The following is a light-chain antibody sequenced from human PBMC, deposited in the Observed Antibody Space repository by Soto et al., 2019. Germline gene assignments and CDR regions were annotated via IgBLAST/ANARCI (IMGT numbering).Light chain of an antibody. CDR1: QSVSSN. CDR3: QQYNNWPPWT. CDR2: GAS. J-gene: IGKJ1*01. Sequence: EIVMTQSPATLSVSPGERATLSCRASQSVSSNLAWYQQKPGQAPRLLIYGASTRATGIPARFSGSGSGTEFTLTNSSLQSEDFAGYYCQQYNNWPPWTCGQGTKVEIK. V-gene: IGKV3-15*01.